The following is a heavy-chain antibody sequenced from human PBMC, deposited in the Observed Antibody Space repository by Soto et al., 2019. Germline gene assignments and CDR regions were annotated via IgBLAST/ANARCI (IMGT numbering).Heavy chain of an antibody. D-gene: IGHD3-10*01. CDR3: ARAEMAYYGSGSSYYFDY. CDR1: GASISNYV. Sequence: TLSLTYTVSGASISNYVEICIRQPPGKGLEWIGYIYNVVSTNYNPSLKSRVTISVDRSKNQFPLKLSSVTAADTAVYYCARAEMAYYGSGSSYYFDYWGQGTLVTV. V-gene: IGHV4-59*01. CDR2: IYNVVST. J-gene: IGHJ4*02.